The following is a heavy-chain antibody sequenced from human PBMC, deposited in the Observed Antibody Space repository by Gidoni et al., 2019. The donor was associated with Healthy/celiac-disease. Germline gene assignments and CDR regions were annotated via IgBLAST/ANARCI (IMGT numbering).Heavy chain of an antibody. CDR3: TRLGGYSYGPDY. V-gene: IGHV3-73*02. CDR2: IRSKANSYAT. CDR1: GFTFSGSA. D-gene: IGHD5-18*01. Sequence: EVQLVESGGGLVQSGGSLKLSCAPSGFTFSGSAMHWVRQASGKGLEWVGRIRSKANSYATAYAASVKGRFTISRDDSKNTAYLQMNSLKTEDTAVYYCTRLGGYSYGPDYWGQGTLVTVSS. J-gene: IGHJ4*02.